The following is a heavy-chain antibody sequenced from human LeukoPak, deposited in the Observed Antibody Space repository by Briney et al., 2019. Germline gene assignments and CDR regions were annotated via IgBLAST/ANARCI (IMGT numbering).Heavy chain of an antibody. CDR1: GFTFSSYS. V-gene: IGHV3-21*01. D-gene: IGHD6-13*01. CDR2: ISSSSSYI. J-gene: IGHJ6*02. Sequence: KPGGSLRLSCAASGFTFSSYSMNWVRQAPGKGLEWVSSISSSSSYIYYADSVKGRFTISRDNAKNSLYLQMNSLRAEDTAVYYCARVRIAAAGTFYYYGMDVWGQGTTVTVSS. CDR3: ARVRIAAAGTFYYYGMDV.